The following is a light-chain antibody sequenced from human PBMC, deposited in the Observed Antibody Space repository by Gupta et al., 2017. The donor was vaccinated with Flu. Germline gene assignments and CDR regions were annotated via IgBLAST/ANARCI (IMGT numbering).Light chain of an antibody. V-gene: IGLV1-51*02. CDR1: SSNIGNNY. CDR3: GTWDGSLSASWV. J-gene: IGLJ3*02. Sequence: VTISWSGRSSNIGNNYVSWYQQLPRTAPKLLIYENNKRPSGIADRFSGSKSGTSATLGITGLQTGDEADYYCGTWDGSLSASWVFGGGTKLTVL. CDR2: ENN.